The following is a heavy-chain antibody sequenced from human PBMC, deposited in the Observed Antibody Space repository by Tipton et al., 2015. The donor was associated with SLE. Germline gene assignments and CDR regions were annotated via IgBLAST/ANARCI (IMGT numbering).Heavy chain of an antibody. Sequence: TLSLTCTVPGGSISSGGYYWSWIRQHPGKGLEWIGYIYFSGSTYYNPSLKSRVTISVDTSKNQFALKLSSVTAADTAVYYCARAPAAAGAFDYWGQGTLVTVSS. CDR2: IYFSGST. CDR1: GGSISSGGYY. V-gene: IGHV4-31*03. D-gene: IGHD6-13*01. J-gene: IGHJ4*02. CDR3: ARAPAAAGAFDY.